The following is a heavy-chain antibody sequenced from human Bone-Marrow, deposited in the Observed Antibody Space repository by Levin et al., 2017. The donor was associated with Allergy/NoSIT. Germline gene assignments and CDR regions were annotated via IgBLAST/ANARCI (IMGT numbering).Heavy chain of an antibody. V-gene: IGHV1-2*06. CDR3: STYRSRHDS. CDR1: GYIFTDYY. Sequence: ASVKVSCKASGYIFTDYYIHWVRQAPGQGLEWMGRINPNGGGTNYAQKFQGRVTMTRDTSIGTAYMELSRLTSDETAVFYCSTYRSRHDSRGPGTL. J-gene: IGHJ4*02. CDR2: INPNGGGT. D-gene: IGHD1-1*01.